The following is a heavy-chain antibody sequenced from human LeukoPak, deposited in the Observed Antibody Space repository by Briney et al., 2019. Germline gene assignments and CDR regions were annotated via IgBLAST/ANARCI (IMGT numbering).Heavy chain of an antibody. D-gene: IGHD3-22*01. V-gene: IGHV4-34*01. CDR2: INHSGST. J-gene: IGHJ3*02. Sequence: KPSETLSLTCAVYGGSFSGYYWSWIRQPPGKGLEWIGGINHSGSTNYNPSLKSRVTISVDTSKNQFSLKLSSVTAADTAVYYCARGPRLLHDAFDIWGQGTMVTVSS. CDR3: ARGPRLLHDAFDI. CDR1: GGSFSGYY.